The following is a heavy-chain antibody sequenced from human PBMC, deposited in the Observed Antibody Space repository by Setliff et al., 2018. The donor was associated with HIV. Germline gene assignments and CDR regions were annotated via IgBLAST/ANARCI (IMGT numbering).Heavy chain of an antibody. J-gene: IGHJ6*02. CDR2: IKQDGSER. V-gene: IGHV3-7*01. Sequence: GGSLRLSCAASGFTFSSYWMSWVRQAPGKGLEWVANIKQDGSERHYMDSVKGRFTISRDNANNSLFLQMDSLIAHDTAVYYCARNGEEYVNGWYWWADYYYYGMDVWGQGTTVTVSS. CDR1: GFTFSSYW. D-gene: IGHD2-8*02. CDR3: ARNGEEYVNGWYWWADYYYYGMDV.